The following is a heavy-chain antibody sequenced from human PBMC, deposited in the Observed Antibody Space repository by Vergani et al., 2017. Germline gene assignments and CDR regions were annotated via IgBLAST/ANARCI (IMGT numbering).Heavy chain of an antibody. CDR2: ISAYNGNT. V-gene: IGHV1-18*01. Sequence: QVQLVQSGAEVKKPGSSVKVSCKASGYTFTNYGISWVRQAPGQGLEWMGWISAYNGNTNFAQKLQGRVTMTTDTSTSTAYMELRSLRSDDTAVYYCARGRENYYDSSGYYYYFDYWGQGTLVTVSS. CDR3: ARGRENYYDSSGYYYYFDY. J-gene: IGHJ4*02. D-gene: IGHD3-22*01. CDR1: GYTFTNYG.